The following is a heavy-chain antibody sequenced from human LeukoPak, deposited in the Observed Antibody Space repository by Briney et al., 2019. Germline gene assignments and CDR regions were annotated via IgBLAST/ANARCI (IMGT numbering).Heavy chain of an antibody. CDR3: ARSTYNWNYFDY. Sequence: SETLSLTCAVYGGSFSGYYWSWIRQPPGKGLEWIGYIYHSGSTYYNPSLKSRVTISVDRSKNQFSLKLSSVTAADTAVYYCARSTYNWNYFDYWGQGTLVTVSS. CDR2: IYHSGST. CDR1: GGSFSGYY. J-gene: IGHJ4*02. V-gene: IGHV4-34*01. D-gene: IGHD1-20*01.